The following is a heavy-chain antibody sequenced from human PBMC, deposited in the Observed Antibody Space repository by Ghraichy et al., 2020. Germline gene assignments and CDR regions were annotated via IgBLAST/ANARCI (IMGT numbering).Heavy chain of an antibody. Sequence: GSLRLSCTVSGASISSYYWSWIRQPPGKGLEWIGYLYYSGSSNYNPSLKSRVTISVDTSKSQFSLNLSSVTAADTAVYYCARGPFTIFNYMDVWGKGTTVTVSS. J-gene: IGHJ6*03. CDR2: LYYSGSS. D-gene: IGHD3-3*01. V-gene: IGHV4-59*01. CDR1: GASISSYY. CDR3: ARGPFTIFNYMDV.